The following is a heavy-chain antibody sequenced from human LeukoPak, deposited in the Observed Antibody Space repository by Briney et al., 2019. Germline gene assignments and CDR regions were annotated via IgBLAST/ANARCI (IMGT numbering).Heavy chain of an antibody. CDR2: IKQDGSEK. CDR1: GMIFSKYW. Sequence: GGSLRLSCEASGMIFSKYWMSWVRQAPGKGLEWVANIKQDGSEKYYLDSVKGRFTISRDNAKNSLYLHMNSLRAEDTAVYYCATSWDYWGQGTLVTVSS. J-gene: IGHJ4*02. CDR3: ATSWDY. V-gene: IGHV3-7*01.